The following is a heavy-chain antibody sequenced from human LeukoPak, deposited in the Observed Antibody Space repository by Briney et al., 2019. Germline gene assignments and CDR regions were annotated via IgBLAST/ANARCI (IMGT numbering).Heavy chain of an antibody. CDR2: ISGSGGST. Sequence: GGSLRLSCAASGFTFSSYAMSWVRQAPGKGLEWVSAISGSGGSTYYADSVKGRFTISRDNSKNMLYVQMNSLRAEDTAVYYCAKLSTMIAPRDYFDYWGQGILVTVSS. J-gene: IGHJ4*02. CDR3: AKLSTMIAPRDYFDY. CDR1: GFTFSSYA. D-gene: IGHD3-22*01. V-gene: IGHV3-23*01.